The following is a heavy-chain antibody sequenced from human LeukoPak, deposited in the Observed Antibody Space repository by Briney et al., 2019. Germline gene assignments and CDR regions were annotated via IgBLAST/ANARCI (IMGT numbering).Heavy chain of an antibody. Sequence: PGGSLRLSCAASGFTVSSNYMSWVRQAPGKGLEWVSVIYSGGSTYYADSVKGRLTISRDNSKNTLYLQMNSLRAEDTAVYYCAREQSPSGMDVWGQGTTVTVSS. CDR2: IYSGGST. CDR3: AREQSPSGMDV. D-gene: IGHD5-24*01. V-gene: IGHV3-53*01. CDR1: GFTVSSNY. J-gene: IGHJ6*02.